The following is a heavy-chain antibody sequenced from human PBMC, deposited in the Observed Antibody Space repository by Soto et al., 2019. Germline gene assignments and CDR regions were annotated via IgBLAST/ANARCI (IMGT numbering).Heavy chain of an antibody. J-gene: IGHJ4*02. CDR2: IYYSGST. CDR3: ARGRRDCGGDCYVPDTFDY. CDR1: GGSISSGGYY. V-gene: IGHV4-31*03. Sequence: PSETLSLTCTVSGGSISSGGYYWSWIRQHPGKGLEWIGYIYYSGSTYYNPSLKSRVTISVDTSKNQFFLKLSSVTAADTAVYYCARGRRDCGGDCYVPDTFDYWGQGTLVTVSS. D-gene: IGHD2-21*02.